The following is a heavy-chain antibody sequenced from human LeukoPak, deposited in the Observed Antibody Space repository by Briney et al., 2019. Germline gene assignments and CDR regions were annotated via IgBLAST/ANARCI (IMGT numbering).Heavy chain of an antibody. V-gene: IGHV1-18*01. D-gene: IGHD3-22*01. CDR1: GYTFSSHV. CDR2: ISTNNGDT. J-gene: IGHJ5*02. Sequence: ASVKVSCKTTGYTFSSHVIIWVRQPPGQGLEWMGWISTNNGDTKYAQKLQGRVTLTTDTSTSTVYMDLRSLTSDDTAVYYRAREGYYYCWFDPSGQRTLVTVSS. CDR3: AREGYYYCWFDP.